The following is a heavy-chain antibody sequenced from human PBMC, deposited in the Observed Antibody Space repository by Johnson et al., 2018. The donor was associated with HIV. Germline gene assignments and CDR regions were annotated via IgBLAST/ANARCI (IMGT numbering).Heavy chain of an antibody. CDR2: IRYDGSNK. Sequence: QVQLVESGGGVVQPGRSLRLSCAASEFTFNTYAMHWVRQAPGKGLEWVAFIRYDGSNKDYADSVKGRFTISRDNSKNTLYLQMNSLRAEDTAVYYCARERFSDILTGYHAFDVWGQGTMVTVSS. J-gene: IGHJ3*01. CDR1: EFTFNTYA. V-gene: IGHV3-30*02. D-gene: IGHD3-9*01. CDR3: ARERFSDILTGYHAFDV.